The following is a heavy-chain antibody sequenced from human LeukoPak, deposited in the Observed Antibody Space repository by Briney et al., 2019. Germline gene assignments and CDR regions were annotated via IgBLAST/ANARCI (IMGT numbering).Heavy chain of an antibody. CDR3: ARTRLRYTLDY. V-gene: IGHV1-46*01. D-gene: IGHD4-17*01. CDR1: GYTFTSYY. J-gene: IGHJ4*02. CDR2: INPSGGST. Sequence: ASVKVSCKASGYTFTSYYMHWVRQAPGQGLEWMGIINPSGGSTSYAQKFQGRVTMTRDTSTSTAYMELSSLRSEDTAVYYCARTRLRYTLDYWGQGTLVTVPS.